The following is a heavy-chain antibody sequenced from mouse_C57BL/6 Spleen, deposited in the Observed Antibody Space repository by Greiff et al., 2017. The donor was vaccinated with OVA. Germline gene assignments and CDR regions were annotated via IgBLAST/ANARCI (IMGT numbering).Heavy chain of an antibody. CDR3: AREGVKPPGFAY. Sequence: EVQLQESGPGLVKPSQSLSLTCSVPGYSITSGYYWNWIRQFPGNKLEWMGYISYDGSNNYNPSLKNRISITRDTSKNQFFLKLNSVTTEDTATYYCAREGVKPPGFAYWGQGTLVTVSA. J-gene: IGHJ3*01. CDR1: GYSITSGYY. V-gene: IGHV3-6*01. D-gene: IGHD2-2*01. CDR2: ISYDGSN.